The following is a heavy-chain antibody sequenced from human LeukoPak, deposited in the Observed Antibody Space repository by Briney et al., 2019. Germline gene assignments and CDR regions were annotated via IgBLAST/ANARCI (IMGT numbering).Heavy chain of an antibody. D-gene: IGHD3-10*01. J-gene: IGHJ3*01. CDR3: AREGSGRTAYNDGLDV. CDR1: GLTAIGTS. Sequence: GGSRGFSFAASGLTAIGTSMSWVGKVPGRGLSWVSVIRSGGSTVYADSVKGRFTISRDNSKNTLYLQFNSLRAEDTAVYYCAREGSGRTAYNDGLDVWGQGTMVTVSS. CDR2: IRSGGST. V-gene: IGHV3-53*01.